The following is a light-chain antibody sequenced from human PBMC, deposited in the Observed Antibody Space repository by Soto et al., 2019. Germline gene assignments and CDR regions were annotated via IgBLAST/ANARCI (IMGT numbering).Light chain of an antibody. J-gene: IGLJ1*01. CDR2: EVT. Sequence: QSALTQPPSASGSPGQSVTIPCTGTSSDVGGYDHVSRYQQHPGKAPKLMIYEVTKRPAGVPDRFSGSKSGNTAPLTVSGLQAEDEADYYWSSDAGNYNYVFGTGTKVTVL. V-gene: IGLV2-8*01. CDR1: SSDVGGYDH. CDR3: SSDAGNYNYV.